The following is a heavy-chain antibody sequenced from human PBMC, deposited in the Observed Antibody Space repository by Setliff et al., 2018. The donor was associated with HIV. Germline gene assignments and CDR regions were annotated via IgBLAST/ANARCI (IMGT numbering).Heavy chain of an antibody. Sequence: GESLKISCAASGFTFSTYSMNWVRQAPGKGLEWVSYISGTSGTMYYADSVKGRFTISRDDAKNSLSLQMNSLTAEDTAVYYCARDPRASYLSYYYYHYLDVWGKGTTVTVSS. J-gene: IGHJ6*03. D-gene: IGHD3-16*02. CDR2: ISGTSGTM. CDR3: ARDPRASYLSYYYYHYLDV. V-gene: IGHV3-48*01. CDR1: GFTFSTYS.